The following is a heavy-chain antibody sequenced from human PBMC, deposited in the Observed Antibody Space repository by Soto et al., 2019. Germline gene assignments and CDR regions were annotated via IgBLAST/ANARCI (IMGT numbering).Heavy chain of an antibody. V-gene: IGHV3-21*01. CDR1: GFTFSNYA. D-gene: IGHD4-17*01. Sequence: EVQLLESGGDLIQPGGSLRLSCAASGFTFSNYAMSWVRQAPGKGLEWVSSISSSSYIYYADSVKGRFTISRDNAKNSLYLQMNSLRAEDTAVYYCASFYGGNPTFDYWGQGTLVTVSS. CDR3: ASFYGGNPTFDY. J-gene: IGHJ4*02. CDR2: ISSSSYI.